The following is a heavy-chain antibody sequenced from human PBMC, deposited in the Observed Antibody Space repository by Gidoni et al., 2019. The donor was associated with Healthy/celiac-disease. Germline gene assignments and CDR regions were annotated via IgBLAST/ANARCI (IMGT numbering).Heavy chain of an antibody. Sequence: QVQLVKAGAEVKKPGSSGKVPCKAAGGTFSSYAISWVRQAPGQGLEWMCGIIPIFGTATYAQKFQGRVTSTADESSSTAYMVLRSLRSEDTAVYDCARDTPAAAGLTTDYWGQGTLVTVSS. D-gene: IGHD6-13*01. V-gene: IGHV1-69*01. J-gene: IGHJ4*02. CDR3: ARDTPAAAGLTTDY. CDR2: IIPIFGTA. CDR1: GGTFSSYA.